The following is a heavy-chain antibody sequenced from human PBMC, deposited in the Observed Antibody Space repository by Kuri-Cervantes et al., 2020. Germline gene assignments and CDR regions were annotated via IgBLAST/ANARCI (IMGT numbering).Heavy chain of an antibody. CDR3: AREALRSTHYYDSSGYYDRDFDI. D-gene: IGHD3-22*01. CDR1: GYTFTYRY. J-gene: IGHJ3*02. V-gene: IGHV1-45*02. CDR2: ITPFNGNT. Sequence: SVKVSCKASGYTFTYRYLHWVRQAPGQALEWMGWITPFNGNTNYAQKFQDRVTITRDRSMSTAYMELSSLRSEDTAVYYCAREALRSTHYYDSSGYYDRDFDIWGQGTMVTVSS.